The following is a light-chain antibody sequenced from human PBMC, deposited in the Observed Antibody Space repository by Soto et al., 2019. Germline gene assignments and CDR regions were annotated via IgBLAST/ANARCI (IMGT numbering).Light chain of an antibody. V-gene: IGLV2-23*01. CDR1: SSDVGSYNL. J-gene: IGLJ1*01. CDR2: EGS. CDR3: CSYAGSDDV. Sequence: QSALTQPASVSGSPGQSITISCTGTSSDVGSYNLVSWYQQHPGKAPQLMIYEGSKRPSGVSNRFSGSESGNTASLTISGLQAEDEADYYCCSYAGSDDVFGTGTKLTVL.